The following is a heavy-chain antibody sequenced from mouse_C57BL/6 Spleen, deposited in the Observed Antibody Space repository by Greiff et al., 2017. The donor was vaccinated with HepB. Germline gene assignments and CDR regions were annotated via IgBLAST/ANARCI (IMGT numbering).Heavy chain of an antibody. V-gene: IGHV5-9-1*02. CDR3: TRADDFDGRWYFDV. D-gene: IGHD2-4*01. J-gene: IGHJ1*03. CDR1: GFPFSSYA. CDR2: ISSGGDSI. Sequence: EVRLVESGEGLVKPGGSLNLSCAASGFPFSSYAMSWVRQTPEKRLEWVAYISSGGDSIYYADTVKGRCTISRDNARNTLYLQMSSLKSEDTAMYYCTRADDFDGRWYFDVWGTGTTVTVSS.